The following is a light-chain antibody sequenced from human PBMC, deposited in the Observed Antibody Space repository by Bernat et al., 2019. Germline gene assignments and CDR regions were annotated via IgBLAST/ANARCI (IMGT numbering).Light chain of an antibody. CDR3: QQYNNWPLT. Sequence: EIVMTQSPATLSVSPGERATLSCRASQSVSSNLAWYQQKPGQTPRLLIYGASTRATGIPARFSGSGSTTEFILTISSLQSEDSAVYYCQQYNNWPLTFGGGTRVEIK. V-gene: IGKV3D-15*01. CDR2: GAS. J-gene: IGKJ4*01. CDR1: QSVSSN.